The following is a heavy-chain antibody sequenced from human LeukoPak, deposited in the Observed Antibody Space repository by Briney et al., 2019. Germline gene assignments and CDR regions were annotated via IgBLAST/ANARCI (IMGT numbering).Heavy chain of an antibody. CDR3: AREPLSSSWSYYYYYGMDV. D-gene: IGHD6-13*01. CDR2: INTNTGDP. J-gene: IGHJ6*02. V-gene: IGHV7-4-1*02. Sequence: ASVKVSCKASGYTFTSYAMNWVRQAPGQGLEWMGWINTNTGDPTYAQGFTGRFVFSLDTSVSTAYLQTSSLKAEDTAVYYCAREPLSSSWSYYYYYGMDVWGQGTTVTVSS. CDR1: GYTFTSYA.